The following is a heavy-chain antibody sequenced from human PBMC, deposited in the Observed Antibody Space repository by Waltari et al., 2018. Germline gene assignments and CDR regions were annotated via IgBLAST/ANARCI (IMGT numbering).Heavy chain of an antibody. CDR1: AISVSSYA. CDR3: TRDGHSYLYGSWSDY. V-gene: IGHV3-30*17. D-gene: IGHD3-10*01. Sequence: QGRLVESGGGVVQPGRSLTLSCEFSAISVSSYAMHWVRQAPGKGLEWVAGISFDGNDIYFADSVKGRFTITRDNSKSTLYLQMNSLTPEDTAIYDCTRDGHSYLYGSWSDYWGQGALVTVSS. CDR2: ISFDGNDI. J-gene: IGHJ4*02.